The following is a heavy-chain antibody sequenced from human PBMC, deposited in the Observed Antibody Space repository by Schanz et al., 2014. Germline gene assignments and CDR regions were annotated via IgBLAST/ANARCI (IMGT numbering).Heavy chain of an antibody. CDR1: GFTLNNAW. CDR2: ISYGTSYI. J-gene: IGHJ4*02. CDR3: ARGGPAYYFDD. Sequence: EVQLVESGGGLVKPGGSLRLSCATSGFTLNNAWMNWVRQAPGKGLEWVSSISYGTSYIYYAESVKGRFTISRDNSKNTVYIQMNSLRAEDTAVYYCARGGPAYYFDDWGQGTLVTVSS. V-gene: IGHV3-21*01.